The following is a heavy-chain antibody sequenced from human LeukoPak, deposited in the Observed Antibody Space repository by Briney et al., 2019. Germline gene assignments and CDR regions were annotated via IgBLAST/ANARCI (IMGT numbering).Heavy chain of an antibody. CDR1: GFTFGDYA. J-gene: IGHJ4*02. CDR2: IRSKAYGGTT. Sequence: GGSLRLSCTASGFTFGDYAMSWVRQAPGKGLEWVGFIRSKAYGGTTEYAASVKGRFTISRDDSKSIAYLQMNSLKTEDTAVYYCTGDRSQYHLFDYWGQGTLVTAPS. D-gene: IGHD2/OR15-2a*01. CDR3: TGDRSQYHLFDY. V-gene: IGHV3-49*04.